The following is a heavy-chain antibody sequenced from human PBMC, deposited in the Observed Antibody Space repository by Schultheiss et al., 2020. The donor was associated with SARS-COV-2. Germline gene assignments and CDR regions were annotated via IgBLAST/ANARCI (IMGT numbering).Heavy chain of an antibody. CDR3: ARGDYDYVWGSYRPFVY. CDR1: GYTFTSYY. CDR2: INPSGGST. J-gene: IGHJ4*02. Sequence: ASVKVSCKASGYTFTSYYMHWVRQAHGQGLEWMGIINPSGGSTSYAQKFQGRVTMTRDTSTSTVYMELSSLRSEDTAVYYCARGDYDYVWGSYRPFVYWGQGTLVTVSS. V-gene: IGHV1-46*01. D-gene: IGHD3-16*02.